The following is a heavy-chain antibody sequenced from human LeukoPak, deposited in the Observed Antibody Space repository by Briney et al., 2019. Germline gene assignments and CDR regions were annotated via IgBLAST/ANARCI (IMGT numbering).Heavy chain of an antibody. CDR3: ARGGARSFDY. CDR1: GVSISSNLW. Sequence: SSETLSLTCAVSGVSISSNLWWTWVRQPPGKGLEWIAEIHHSGSINYNPPLKSRVTISVDKAKNQFSLNLNSVTAADTAVYYCARGGARSFDYWGQGTLVTVSS. J-gene: IGHJ4*02. D-gene: IGHD3-10*01. CDR2: IHHSGSI. V-gene: IGHV4-4*02.